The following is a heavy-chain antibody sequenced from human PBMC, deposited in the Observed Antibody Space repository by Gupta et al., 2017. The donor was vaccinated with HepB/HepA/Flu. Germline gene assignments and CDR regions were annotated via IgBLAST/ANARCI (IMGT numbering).Heavy chain of an antibody. V-gene: IGHV3-7*01. CDR3: ARGYDLGYCSSTSCSLDAFDI. J-gene: IGHJ3*02. CDR1: GFTFSSYW. CDR2: IKQDGSEK. Sequence: EVQLVESGGGLVQPGGSLRLSCAASGFTFSSYWMSWVRQAPGKGLEWVANIKQDGSEKYYVDSVKGRFTISRDNAKNSLYLQMNSLRAEDTAVYYCARGYDLGYCSSTSCSLDAFDIWGQGTMVTVSA. D-gene: IGHD2-2*01.